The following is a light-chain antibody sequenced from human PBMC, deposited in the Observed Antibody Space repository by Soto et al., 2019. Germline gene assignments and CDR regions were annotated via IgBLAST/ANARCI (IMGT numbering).Light chain of an antibody. CDR3: SSYTSINTRI. Sequence: QSALTQPASVSGSPGQSITISCTGTSSDVGGYNYVSWYQQHPGKAPQLIIYDVSNRPSGVSNRFSGSKSGNTASLTISGLQAEDEADYYCSSYTSINTRIFGGGTKLTVL. J-gene: IGLJ2*01. V-gene: IGLV2-14*01. CDR1: SSDVGGYNY. CDR2: DVS.